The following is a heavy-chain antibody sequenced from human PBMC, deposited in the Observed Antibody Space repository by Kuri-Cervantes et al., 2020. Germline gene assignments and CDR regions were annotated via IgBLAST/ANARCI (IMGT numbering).Heavy chain of an antibody. J-gene: IGHJ4*02. CDR2: IKSKTDGGTT. CDR1: GFTFSDYY. Sequence: GESLKISCAASGFTFSDYYMSWVRQAPGKGLEWVGRIKSKTDGGTTDYAAPVKGRFTISRDDSKNTLYLQMNSLRAEDTAVYYCARGGVGATYWGQGTLVTVSS. D-gene: IGHD1-26*01. CDR3: ARGGVGATY. V-gene: IGHV3-15*01.